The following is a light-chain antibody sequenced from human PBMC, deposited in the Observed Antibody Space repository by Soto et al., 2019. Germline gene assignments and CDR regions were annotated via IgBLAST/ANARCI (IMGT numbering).Light chain of an antibody. CDR3: TQAPQTPWP. J-gene: IGKJ1*01. CDR1: QSLLHSKGYNY. V-gene: IGKV2-28*01. Sequence: VLTHSKISMSVTPDEPASISCRASQSLLHSKGYNYLDWYVQKPGQSPQLLINLASNRASGVPDNFSGSGTGTDFTLNIRRVEAEDVVIYYCTQAPQTPWPFGEGAKVDIK. CDR2: LAS.